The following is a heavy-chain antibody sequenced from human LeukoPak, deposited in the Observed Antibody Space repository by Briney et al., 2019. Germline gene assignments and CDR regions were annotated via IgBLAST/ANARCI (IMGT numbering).Heavy chain of an antibody. Sequence: PGGSLRLSCAASGFTFSSYSMNWVRQAPGKGLEWVSSISSSSSYIYYAGSVKGRFTISRHNAKNSLYLEMNSLRAEDTAVYYCARPRGNVEMATIPFDYWGQGTLVTVSS. D-gene: IGHD5-24*01. V-gene: IGHV3-21*01. CDR1: GFTFSSYS. CDR2: ISSSSSYI. CDR3: ARPRGNVEMATIPFDY. J-gene: IGHJ4*02.